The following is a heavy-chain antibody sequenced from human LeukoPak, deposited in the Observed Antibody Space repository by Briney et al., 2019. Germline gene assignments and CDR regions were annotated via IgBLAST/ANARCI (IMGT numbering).Heavy chain of an antibody. Sequence: ASVKVSCKASGYTFTRYYMHWVRQAPGQGLEWMGIINPSDGVVDYAQKFQDRVTMTRDTSTSTVYMELSSLRSEDTAVYYCARRGSGSYVLDYWGQGTLVTVSS. D-gene: IGHD3-10*01. CDR3: ARRGSGSYVLDY. J-gene: IGHJ4*02. CDR1: GYTFTRYY. V-gene: IGHV1-46*01. CDR2: INPSDGVV.